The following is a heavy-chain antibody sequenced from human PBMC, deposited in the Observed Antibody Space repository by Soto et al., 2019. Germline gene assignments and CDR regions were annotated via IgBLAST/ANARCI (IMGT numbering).Heavy chain of an antibody. V-gene: IGHV4-34*01. Sequence: QVQLHQWGAGLLKPSETLSLACSIYSGSFSGFYWSWIRQPPGKRLEWIGEISQSGSTNYNPSLTSRVSISVDKSQNQFPLNLTSVTAANTALYYCARAPNVSGSSQTRPHFWGKGALVSVSS. CDR2: ISQSGST. CDR3: ARAPNVSGSSQTRPHF. J-gene: IGHJ4*02. CDR1: SGSFSGFY. D-gene: IGHD6-6*01.